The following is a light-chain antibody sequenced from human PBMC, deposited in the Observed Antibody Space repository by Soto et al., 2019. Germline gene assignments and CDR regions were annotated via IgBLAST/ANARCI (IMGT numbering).Light chain of an antibody. V-gene: IGKV4-1*01. Sequence: VMTQSPDSLAVSLGERATINCKSSQSVLYSSNNKNYLAWYQQKPGQPPKLLIYWASTRESGVPDRFSGSGSGTDFTLTISSLQAEDVAVYYCQQYYSSPLTFGGGTKVEIK. CDR3: QQYYSSPLT. CDR1: QSVLYSSNNKNY. J-gene: IGKJ4*01. CDR2: WAS.